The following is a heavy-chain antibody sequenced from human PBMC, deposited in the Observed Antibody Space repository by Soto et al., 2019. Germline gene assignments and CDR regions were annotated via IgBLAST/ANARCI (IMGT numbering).Heavy chain of an antibody. D-gene: IGHD5-18*01. CDR1: GASISSYY. Sequence: SETLSLTCTVSGASISSYYWSWIRQPAGKGLEWIGRMYTRGSTNYNPSLKSRVTMSVDTSRNQFSLKLSSVTAADTAVYYCTRDKDSYGYRDYWGQGTLVTVSS. CDR2: MYTRGST. V-gene: IGHV4-4*07. CDR3: TRDKDSYGYRDY. J-gene: IGHJ4*02.